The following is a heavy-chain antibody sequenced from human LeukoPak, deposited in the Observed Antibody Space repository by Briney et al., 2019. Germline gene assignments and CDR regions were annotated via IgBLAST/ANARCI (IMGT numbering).Heavy chain of an antibody. CDR1: GASIYDFY. D-gene: IGHD5-12*01. J-gene: IGHJ4*02. CDR3: ARGGIRGYSAFDNLDF. V-gene: IGHV4-59*01. Sequence: SETLSLTCAVSGASIYDFYWTWIRQPPGKGLEWIGYVYYGGSTNYNPSLKSRVSMSVDTSKNQFSLTLTSVTVADTAFYYCARGGIRGYSAFDNLDFWGLGTHVTGSS. CDR2: VYYGGST.